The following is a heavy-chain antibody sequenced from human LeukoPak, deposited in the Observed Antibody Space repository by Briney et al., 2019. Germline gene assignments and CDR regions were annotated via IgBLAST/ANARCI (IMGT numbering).Heavy chain of an antibody. J-gene: IGHJ4*02. D-gene: IGHD4-17*01. Sequence: GGSLRLSCAASGFTFSSYAMHWVRQAPGKGLEWVANIKQDGSEKYYVDSVKGRFTISRDNAKNSLYLQMNSLRAEDTAVYYCARDRDYGGDFDYWGQGTLVTVSS. CDR3: ARDRDYGGDFDY. V-gene: IGHV3-7*01. CDR2: IKQDGSEK. CDR1: GFTFSSYA.